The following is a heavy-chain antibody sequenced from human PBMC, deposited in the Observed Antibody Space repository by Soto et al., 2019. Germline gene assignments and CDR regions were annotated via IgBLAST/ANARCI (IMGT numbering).Heavy chain of an antibody. Sequence: ASVKVSCKASGYTFTNYGISWVRQAPGQGLEWMGWISDYNGNTYYGKKFQGRVTMTTDTSTRTAYMELKSLRSDDTAVYYCAREGYYSGSGSYSPPRYYGMDVWGQGTTVTVS. CDR3: AREGYYSGSGSYSPPRYYGMDV. J-gene: IGHJ6*02. D-gene: IGHD3-10*01. V-gene: IGHV1-18*04. CDR1: GYTFTNYG. CDR2: ISDYNGNT.